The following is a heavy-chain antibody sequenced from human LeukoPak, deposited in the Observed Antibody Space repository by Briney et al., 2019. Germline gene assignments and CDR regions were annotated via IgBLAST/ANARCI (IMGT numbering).Heavy chain of an antibody. D-gene: IGHD3-22*01. CDR2: ISGSGDNT. Sequence: GGSLRLSCAVSGISVSSYAVHWVRQAPGKGLEWVSGISGSGDNTYYADSVKGRFTISRDNSKNTLYVQVNSLGTEDTAAYYCAKGSYYDSSGSFYFDYWGQGTLVTVSS. J-gene: IGHJ4*02. CDR1: GISVSSYA. CDR3: AKGSYYDSSGSFYFDY. V-gene: IGHV3-23*01.